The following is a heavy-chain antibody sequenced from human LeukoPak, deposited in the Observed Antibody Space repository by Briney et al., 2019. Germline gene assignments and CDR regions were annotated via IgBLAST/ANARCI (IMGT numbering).Heavy chain of an antibody. J-gene: IGHJ6*04. CDR3: ASSGYGSGWPSLDV. Sequence: SVKGRFTISRDNAKNSLYLQMNSLRAEDTAVYYCASSGYGSGWPSLDVWGKGTTVTVSS. V-gene: IGHV3-48*01. D-gene: IGHD6-19*01.